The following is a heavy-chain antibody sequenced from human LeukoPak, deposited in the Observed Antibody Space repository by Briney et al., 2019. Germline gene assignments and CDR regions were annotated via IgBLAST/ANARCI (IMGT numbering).Heavy chain of an antibody. Sequence: ASVKVSCKASEYTFTSYDINWVRQATGQGLEWMGWMNPNSGNTGYAQKFQGRVTMTRNTSISTAYMELSSLRSEDTAVYYCARLVNRYRGCHGGCYWGQGTLVTVSS. D-gene: IGHD3-9*01. V-gene: IGHV1-8*01. CDR2: MNPNSGNT. CDR1: EYTFTSYD. J-gene: IGHJ4*02. CDR3: ARLVNRYRGCHGGCY.